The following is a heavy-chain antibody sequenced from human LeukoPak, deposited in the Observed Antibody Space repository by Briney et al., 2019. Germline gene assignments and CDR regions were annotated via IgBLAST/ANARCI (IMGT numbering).Heavy chain of an antibody. V-gene: IGHV3-30*18. Sequence: GGSLRLSCAASGFTFSSYGMHWVRQAPGKGLEWVAVISYDGSNKYYADSVKGRFTISRDNSKNTLYLQMNSLRAEVTAVYYCAKESTRWGQGTLVTVSS. D-gene: IGHD2-2*01. CDR1: GFTFSSYG. J-gene: IGHJ4*02. CDR2: ISYDGSNK. CDR3: AKESTR.